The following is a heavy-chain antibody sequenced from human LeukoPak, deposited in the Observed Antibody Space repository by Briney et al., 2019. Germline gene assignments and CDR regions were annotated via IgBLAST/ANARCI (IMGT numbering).Heavy chain of an antibody. V-gene: IGHV3-9*01. CDR3: AKDSDFFGSGSYYNFWDV. D-gene: IGHD3-10*01. CDR1: GFSFDDFD. J-gene: IGHJ6*02. Sequence: SGGSLRLSCEASGFSFDDFDMHWVRHAPGKGLEWVSRIGWNGRSIHYADSVKGRFTISRDNAKNSLYLQMNSLRAEDTALYYCAKDSDFFGSGSYYNFWDVWGQGTTVIVSS. CDR2: IGWNGRSI.